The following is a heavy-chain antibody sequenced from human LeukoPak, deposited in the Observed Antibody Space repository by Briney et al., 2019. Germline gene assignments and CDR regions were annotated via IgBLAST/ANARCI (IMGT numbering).Heavy chain of an antibody. CDR2: ISPTTGTT. D-gene: IGHD4-17*01. J-gene: IGHJ4*02. CDR3: ATKTSYGDRYFDY. V-gene: IGHV3-23*01. Sequence: GGSLRLSCAASGFTFSSYAMSWNRQAPGKGLEWLSAISPTTGTTFYADSVKGRFTISRDNSKNTLYLQMNNLRAEDTAIYYCATKTSYGDRYFDYWGQGTLVTVSS. CDR1: GFTFSSYA.